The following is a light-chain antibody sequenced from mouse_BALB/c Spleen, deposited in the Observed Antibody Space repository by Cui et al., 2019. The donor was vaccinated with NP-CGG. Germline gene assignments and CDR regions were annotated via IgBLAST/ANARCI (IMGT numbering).Light chain of an antibody. CDR3: ALWYSNHWV. CDR1: TGAVTTNNY. Sequence: QAVVTQESALTTSPGETVTLTCRSSTGAVTTNNYANWVQEKPDHLFTGLIGGTNNQAPGVPARFSGSLIGDKAALTITGAQTEDEAIYFCALWYSNHWVFGGGTKVTVL. J-gene: IGLJ1*01. V-gene: IGLV1*01. CDR2: GTN.